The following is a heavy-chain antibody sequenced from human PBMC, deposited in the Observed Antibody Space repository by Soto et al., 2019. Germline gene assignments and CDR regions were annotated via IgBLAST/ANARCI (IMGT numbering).Heavy chain of an antibody. J-gene: IGHJ4*02. Sequence: SETLSLTCTVSGGPIRSYCWSWIRQPPGKGLEWIGYIYDSGNTDYNPSLKSRVTISVDTSKNQFSLKLSSVTTADTAVYYCATYSSPFDYWGQGTLVTVSS. CDR3: ATYSSPFDY. V-gene: IGHV4-59*01. D-gene: IGHD6-13*01. CDR1: GGPIRSYC. CDR2: IYDSGNT.